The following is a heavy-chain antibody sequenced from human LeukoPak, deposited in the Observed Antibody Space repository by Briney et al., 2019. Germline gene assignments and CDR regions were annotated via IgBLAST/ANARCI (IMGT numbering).Heavy chain of an antibody. D-gene: IGHD3-10*01. V-gene: IGHV5-51*01. CDR2: IFPGDSDT. Sequence: PGESLKISCKGSGYSFTSYWISWLRQLPGKGLEWLGFIFPGDSDTRYSPSFQGQVIMSADKSISTAYLQWSSLKDSDSAMYYCARLRTGEPYEYFQHWGQGTLVTVSS. CDR1: GYSFTSYW. CDR3: ARLRTGEPYEYFQH. J-gene: IGHJ1*01.